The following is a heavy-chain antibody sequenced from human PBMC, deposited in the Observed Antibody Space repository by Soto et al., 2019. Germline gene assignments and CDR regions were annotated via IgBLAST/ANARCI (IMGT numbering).Heavy chain of an antibody. CDR1: GFTFSSDA. CDR3: ARLYYDFRSGYPSYFDY. CDR2: ISAGGGGT. J-gene: IGHJ4*02. V-gene: IGHV3-23*01. Sequence: PGGSLRLSCAASGFTFSSDAMSWVRQAPGKGLEWVSAISAGGGGTYYADSVRGRFTISRDNSKNTLYLQMNSLRAEDTAVYYCARLYYDFRSGYPSYFDYWGQGTLVTAPQ. D-gene: IGHD3-3*01.